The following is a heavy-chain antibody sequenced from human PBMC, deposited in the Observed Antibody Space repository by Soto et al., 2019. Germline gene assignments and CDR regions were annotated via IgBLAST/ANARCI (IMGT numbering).Heavy chain of an antibody. Sequence: RGESLKISCKGSGYSFTSYWIGWVRQMPGKGLEWMGIIYPGDSDTRYSPSFQGQVTISADKSISTAYLQWSSLKASDTAMYYCARLAVNIVATTKGYFDYWGQGTLVTVSS. CDR2: IYPGDSDT. J-gene: IGHJ4*02. CDR1: GYSFTSYW. CDR3: ARLAVNIVATTKGYFDY. D-gene: IGHD5-12*01. V-gene: IGHV5-51*01.